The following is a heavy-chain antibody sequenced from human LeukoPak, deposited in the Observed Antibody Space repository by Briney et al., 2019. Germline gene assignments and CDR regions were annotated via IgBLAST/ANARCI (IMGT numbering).Heavy chain of an antibody. J-gene: IGHJ4*02. CDR2: IYYSGST. Sequence: SETLSLTCTVSGGSISSSSYYWGWIRQPPGKGLEWIGSIYYSGSTYYNPSLKSRVTISVDTSKNQFSLKLSSVTAADTAVYYCARDVRIVVVPAAIGTLDYWGQGTLVTVSS. CDR1: GGSISSSSYY. D-gene: IGHD2-2*02. CDR3: ARDVRIVVVPAAIGTLDY. V-gene: IGHV4-39*01.